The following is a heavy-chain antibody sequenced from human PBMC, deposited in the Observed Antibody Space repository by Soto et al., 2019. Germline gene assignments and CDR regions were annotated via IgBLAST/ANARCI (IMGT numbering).Heavy chain of an antibody. Sequence: EVQLVESGGGLVKPGGSLRLSCAASGFTFSSYSMNWVRQAPGKGLEWVSSISSSSSYIYYADSVKGRFTISRDNAKNSLYLQMNSLRAEDTAVYYCARDPRRDGYNPDDYWGQGTLVTGSS. V-gene: IGHV3-21*01. CDR2: ISSSSSYI. CDR1: GFTFSSYS. J-gene: IGHJ4*02. CDR3: ARDPRRDGYNPDDY. D-gene: IGHD5-12*01.